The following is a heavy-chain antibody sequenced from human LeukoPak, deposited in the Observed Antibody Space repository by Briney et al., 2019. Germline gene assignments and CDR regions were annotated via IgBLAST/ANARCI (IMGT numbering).Heavy chain of an antibody. Sequence: GGSLRLSCAASGFTFSSYSMNRVRQAPGKGLVWVSHINSDGSWTSYADSVKGRFTISKDNAKNTVYLQMNSLRAEDTAVYYCVSFYETYWGRGTLVTVSS. D-gene: IGHD2/OR15-2a*01. V-gene: IGHV3-74*01. CDR3: VSFYETY. CDR2: INSDGSWT. J-gene: IGHJ4*02. CDR1: GFTFSSYS.